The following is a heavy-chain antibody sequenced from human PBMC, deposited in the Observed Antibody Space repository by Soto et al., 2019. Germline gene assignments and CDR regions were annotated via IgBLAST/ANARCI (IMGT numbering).Heavy chain of an antibody. V-gene: IGHV3-23*01. CDR3: AKGYSSSPGYFDY. D-gene: IGHD6-6*01. CDR2: ISGSGSST. CDR1: GFTFSSYA. J-gene: IGHJ4*02. Sequence: EVQLLASGGGLVQPGGSLRLSCAASGFTFSSYAMSWVRQAPGKGLEWVSAISGSGSSTFYADSVKGRFTISRDNSKNTLYLQMNSLRAEDTALYCCAKGYSSSPGYFDYWGQGTLVTVSS.